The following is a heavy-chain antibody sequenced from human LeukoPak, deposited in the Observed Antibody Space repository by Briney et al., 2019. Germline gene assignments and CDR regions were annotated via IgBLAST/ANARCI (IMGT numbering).Heavy chain of an antibody. CDR3: ARAVGATPGY. CDR1: GFTFDDYG. J-gene: IGHJ4*02. V-gene: IGHV3-20*04. CDR2: INWNGAST. Sequence: GGSLRLSCAASGFTFDDYGMSWVRQAPGKGLEWVSGINWNGASTGYAESVKGRFTISRDNAKNSLYLQMNSLRAEATAVDYCARAVGATPGYWGQGTLVTVSS. D-gene: IGHD1-26*01.